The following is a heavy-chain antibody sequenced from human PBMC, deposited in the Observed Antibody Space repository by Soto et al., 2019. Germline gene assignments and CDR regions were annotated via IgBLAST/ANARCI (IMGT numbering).Heavy chain of an antibody. CDR1: GGSISSYY. CDR3: AWNGVPSAIDYYYYCMDV. Sequence: SESLSLTCTVSGGSISSYYWGWIRPPDGQGLEWIGRSYTSRSTNYNPSLKSRVTMSVDTSKNQFTLKLSSVTAADTDVYYCAWNGVPSAIDYYYYCMDVWGQGTTVTVSS. V-gene: IGHV4-4*07. D-gene: IGHD2-2*01. J-gene: IGHJ6*02. CDR2: SYTSRST.